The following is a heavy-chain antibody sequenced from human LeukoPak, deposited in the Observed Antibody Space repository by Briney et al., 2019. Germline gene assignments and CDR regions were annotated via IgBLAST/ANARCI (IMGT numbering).Heavy chain of an antibody. D-gene: IGHD2-2*01. CDR2: INSDGSST. J-gene: IGHJ5*02. CDR1: GFTFRNFW. Sequence: PGGSLRLSCAASGFTFRNFWMHWVRQAPGKGLLWVSRINSDGSSTTYADSVKGRFTISRDNAKNTLYLQMNGLRAEDTAVYYCARTLGVPSAFDPWGQGTLVTVSS. CDR3: ARTLGVPSAFDP. V-gene: IGHV3-74*01.